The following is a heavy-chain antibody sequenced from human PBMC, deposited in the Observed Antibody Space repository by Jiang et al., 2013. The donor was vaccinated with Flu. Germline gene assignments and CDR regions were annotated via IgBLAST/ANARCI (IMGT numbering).Heavy chain of an antibody. J-gene: IGHJ4*02. Sequence: PGLVKPSETLSLTCTVSGGSISSSSYYWGWIRQPPGKGLEWIGSIYYSGSTYYNPSLKSRVTISVDTSKNQFSLRLTSVTAADTALYFCARAPSDSNWSKHFFDYWGQGSLVTVSS. D-gene: IGHD2-21*02. V-gene: IGHV4-39*07. CDR1: GGSISSSSYY. CDR2: IYYSGST. CDR3: ARAPSDSNWSKHFFDY.